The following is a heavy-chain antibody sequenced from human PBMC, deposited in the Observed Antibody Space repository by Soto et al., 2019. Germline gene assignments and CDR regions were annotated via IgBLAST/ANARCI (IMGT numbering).Heavy chain of an antibody. CDR2: IYYSGST. V-gene: IGHV4-59*01. D-gene: IGHD1-26*01. Sequence: SETLSLTCTVSGGSISSYYWSWIRQPPGKGLEWIGYIYYSGSTNYNPSLKSRVTISVDTSKNQFSLKLSSVTAADTAVYYCARSVGLSGSDDYFDYWGQGTLVTVSS. CDR1: GGSISSYY. CDR3: ARSVGLSGSDDYFDY. J-gene: IGHJ4*02.